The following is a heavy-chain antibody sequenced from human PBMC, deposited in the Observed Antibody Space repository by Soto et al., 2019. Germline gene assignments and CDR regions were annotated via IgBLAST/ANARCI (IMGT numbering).Heavy chain of an antibody. D-gene: IGHD3-3*01. Sequence: PSETLSLTCTVSGGSISSYYWSWIRQPPGKGLEWIGYIYYSGSTNYNPSLKSRVTISVDTSKNQFSLKLSSVTAADTAVYYCVGTYYDFWSGYYPDPDFDYWGQGALVTVSS. CDR2: IYYSGST. V-gene: IGHV4-59*01. CDR3: VGTYYDFWSGYYPDPDFDY. J-gene: IGHJ4*02. CDR1: GGSISSYY.